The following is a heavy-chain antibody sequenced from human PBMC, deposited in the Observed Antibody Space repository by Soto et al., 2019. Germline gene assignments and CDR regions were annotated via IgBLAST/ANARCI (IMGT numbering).Heavy chain of an antibody. CDR2: INAGNGNT. D-gene: IGHD3-10*01. Sequence: ASVKVSCKASGYTFTSYAMHWVRQAPGQRLEWMGWINAGNGNTKYSQKFQGRVTITRDTSASTAYMELSSLRSEDTAVYYCARGAMVRGVIPFDYWGQGTLVTVSS. CDR1: GYTFTSYA. J-gene: IGHJ4*02. CDR3: ARGAMVRGVIPFDY. V-gene: IGHV1-3*01.